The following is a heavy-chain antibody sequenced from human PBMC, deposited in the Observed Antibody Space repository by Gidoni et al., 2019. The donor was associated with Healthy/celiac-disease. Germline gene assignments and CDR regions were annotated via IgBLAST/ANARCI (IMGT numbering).Heavy chain of an antibody. V-gene: IGHV3-33*01. J-gene: IGHJ6*02. Sequence: QVQLVESGGGVVQPGRSLRLSCAASGFTFSSYGMHWVRQAPGKGLEWVAVIWYDGSNKYYADSVKGRFTISRDNSKNTLYLQMNSLRAEDTAVYYWARDRVGSGSVRDYYYGMDVWGQGTTVTVSS. D-gene: IGHD6-19*01. CDR3: ARDRVGSGSVRDYYYGMDV. CDR2: IWYDGSNK. CDR1: GFTFSSYG.